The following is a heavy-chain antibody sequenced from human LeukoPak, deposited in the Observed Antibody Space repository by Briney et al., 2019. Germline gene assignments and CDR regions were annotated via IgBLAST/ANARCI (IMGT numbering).Heavy chain of an antibody. CDR1: GGSISSYY. CDR2: ISTSGST. Sequence: SETLSLTCTVSGGSISSYYWSWIRQPAGKGLESIGHISTSGSTNYNPSLKSRVTMSVDTSKNQFSLKLGSVTAADTAVYYCARHEGPDSSGWYGVNDAFDIWGQGTMVTVSS. J-gene: IGHJ3*02. CDR3: ARHEGPDSSGWYGVNDAFDI. D-gene: IGHD6-19*01. V-gene: IGHV4-4*07.